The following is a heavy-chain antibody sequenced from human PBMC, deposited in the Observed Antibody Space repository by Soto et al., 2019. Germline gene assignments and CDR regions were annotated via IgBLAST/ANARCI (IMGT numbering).Heavy chain of an antibody. V-gene: IGHV4-30-2*05. CDR2: IYDGGTT. J-gene: IGHJ4*02. CDR3: ARGPSGDKIDY. CDR1: GGSISSGGYS. D-gene: IGHD7-27*01. Sequence: SETLSLTCAVSGGSISSGGYSWSWIRQPPGKGLEWIGYIYDGGTTYSSPSLKGRVTISADTSETQFSLKLSSVSAADTAVYYCARGPSGDKIDYWGQGIQVTVSS.